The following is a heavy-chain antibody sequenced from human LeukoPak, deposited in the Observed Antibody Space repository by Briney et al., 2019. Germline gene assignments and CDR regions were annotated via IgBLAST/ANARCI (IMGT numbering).Heavy chain of an antibody. V-gene: IGHV6-1*01. Sequence: PSQTLSLTCAISGDSVSSNSAAWNWIRQSPSRGLEWLGRTCYRSKWYNDYAVSVKSRITIDPDTSKNQFSLQLNSVTPEDTAVYYCARGPFGRIMVASTYYFDYWGQGTLVTVSS. J-gene: IGHJ4*02. CDR2: TCYRSKWYN. D-gene: IGHD5-12*01. CDR1: GDSVSSNSAA. CDR3: ARGPFGRIMVASTYYFDY.